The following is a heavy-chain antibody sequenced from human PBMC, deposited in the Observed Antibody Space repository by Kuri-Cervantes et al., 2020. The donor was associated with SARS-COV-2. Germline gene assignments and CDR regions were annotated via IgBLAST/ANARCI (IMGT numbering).Heavy chain of an antibody. D-gene: IGHD1-1*01. CDR3: ARVWPTINWFDP. J-gene: IGHJ5*02. V-gene: IGHV1-18*04. CDR1: GYTFTGYY. Sequence: ASVKVSCKASGYTFTGYYMHWVRQAPGQGLEWMGWISAYNGNTNYAQKLQGRVTMTTDTSTSTAYMELRSLRSDDTAVYYCARVWPTINWFDPWGQGTLVTVSS. CDR2: ISAYNGNT.